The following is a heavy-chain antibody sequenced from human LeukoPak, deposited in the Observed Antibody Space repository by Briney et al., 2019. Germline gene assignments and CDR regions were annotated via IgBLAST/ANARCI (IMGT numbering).Heavy chain of an antibody. V-gene: IGHV4-30-4*01. CDR3: AREGYSKYYVAYYGVDV. D-gene: IGHD4-11*01. CDR2: IYYSGST. Sequence: PSETLSLTCTVSGGSISCGDYYWSWIRQPPGQGLEWIGYIYYSGSTYYNPSLKSRVTISVDTSKNQFSLKLSSVTAADTAVYYCAREGYSKYYVAYYGVDVWGQGTTVTVSS. J-gene: IGHJ6*02. CDR1: GGSISCGDYY.